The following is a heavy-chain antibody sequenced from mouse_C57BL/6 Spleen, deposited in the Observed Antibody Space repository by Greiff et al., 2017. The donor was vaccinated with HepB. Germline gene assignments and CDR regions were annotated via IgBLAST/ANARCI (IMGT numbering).Heavy chain of an antibody. V-gene: IGHV1-76*01. J-gene: IGHJ4*01. CDR1: GYTFTDYY. Sequence: QVQLQQSGAELVRPGASVKLSCKASGYTFTDYYINWVKQRPGQGLEWIARIYPGSGNTYYNEKFKGKATLTAEKSSSTAYMQLSSLTSEDSAVYFCARSPTGGTLAMDYWGQGTSVTVSS. D-gene: IGHD4-1*01. CDR3: ARSPTGGTLAMDY. CDR2: IYPGSGNT.